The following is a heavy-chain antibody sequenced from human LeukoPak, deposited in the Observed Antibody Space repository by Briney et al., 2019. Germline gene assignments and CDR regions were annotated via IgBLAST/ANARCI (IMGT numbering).Heavy chain of an antibody. J-gene: IGHJ4*02. CDR3: ARGHTSSWYYFDY. V-gene: IGHV3-23*01. D-gene: IGHD6-13*01. Sequence: PGGSLRLSCAASGFTFSSYAMSWVRQAPGKGLEWVSAISGSGGSTYYADSVKGRFTISRDNSKNTLYLQMNSLRAEDTAVYYCARGHTSSWYYFDYWGQGTLVTVSS. CDR1: GFTFSSYA. CDR2: ISGSGGST.